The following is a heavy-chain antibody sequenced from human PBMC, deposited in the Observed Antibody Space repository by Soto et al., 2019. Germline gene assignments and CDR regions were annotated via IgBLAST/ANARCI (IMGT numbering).Heavy chain of an antibody. CDR2: IVVGSGNT. Sequence: SVKVSCKASGFTFTSSAVQWVRQARGQRLEWIGWIVVGSGNTNYAQKFQERVTITRDMSTSTAYMELNSLRAEDTAVYYCARTYSGGWYEGWFDPWGQGTLVTVSS. V-gene: IGHV1-58*01. D-gene: IGHD6-19*01. CDR3: ARTYSGGWYEGWFDP. CDR1: GFTFTSSA. J-gene: IGHJ5*02.